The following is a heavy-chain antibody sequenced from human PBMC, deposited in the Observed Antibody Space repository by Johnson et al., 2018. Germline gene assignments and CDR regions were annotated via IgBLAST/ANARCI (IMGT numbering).Heavy chain of an antibody. CDR1: GGSFSGYY. J-gene: IGHJ3*02. V-gene: IGHV4-34*01. CDR3: AGAVTGVWGFFDI. Sequence: QVQLQQWGAGLLKXSETLSLXCAVYGGSFSGYYWSCIRQPPGKGLEWIGEINHSGSTNYNPSLRSRVTISVDTSKNQVSLKLSSVTAADTALYYCAGAVTGVWGFFDIWGQGTMVTVSS. D-gene: IGHD6-19*01. CDR2: INHSGST.